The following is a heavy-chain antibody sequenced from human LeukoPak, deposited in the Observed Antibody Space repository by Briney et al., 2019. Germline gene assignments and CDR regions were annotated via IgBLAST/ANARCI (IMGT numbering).Heavy chain of an antibody. J-gene: IGHJ5*02. D-gene: IGHD5-18*01. V-gene: IGHV4-39*01. CDR3: ARHLHVDTAMGHNWFDP. Sequence: PSETLSLTCTVSGGSISSSSYYWGWIRQPPGKGLEWIGSIYYSGSTYYNPSLKSRVTISVDTSKNQFSLKLKSVTAADTAVYYCARHLHVDTAMGHNWFDPWGQGTLVTVSS. CDR2: IYYSGST. CDR1: GGSISSSSYY.